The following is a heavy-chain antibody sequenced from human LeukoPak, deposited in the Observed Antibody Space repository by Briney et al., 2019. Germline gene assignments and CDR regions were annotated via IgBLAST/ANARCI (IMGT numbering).Heavy chain of an antibody. CDR2: IYYSGNT. CDR3: ARDIPTGVIIDY. D-gene: IGHD3-10*01. J-gene: IGHJ4*02. V-gene: IGHV4-59*12. Sequence: PSETLSLTCTVSGGSISSYYWSWIRQPPGKGLEWVGYIYYSGNTNYNPSLKSRVTISVDTSKNQFSLKLSSVTAADTAVYYCARDIPTGVIIDYWGQGTLVTVSS. CDR1: GGSISSYY.